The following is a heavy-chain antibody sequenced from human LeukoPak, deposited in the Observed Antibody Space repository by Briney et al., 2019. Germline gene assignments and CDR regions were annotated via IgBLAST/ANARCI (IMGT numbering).Heavy chain of an antibody. CDR3: ARDSTVVAAFDY. J-gene: IGHJ4*02. Sequence: PGGSLRLSCAASGFTFSSYEMNWGRQAPGKGLEWFSYISSSGSTIYYADSVKGRFTISRDNAKNSLYLQMNSLRAEDTAVYYCARDSTVVAAFDYWGQGILVTVSS. CDR1: GFTFSSYE. D-gene: IGHD2-15*01. CDR2: ISSSGSTI. V-gene: IGHV3-48*03.